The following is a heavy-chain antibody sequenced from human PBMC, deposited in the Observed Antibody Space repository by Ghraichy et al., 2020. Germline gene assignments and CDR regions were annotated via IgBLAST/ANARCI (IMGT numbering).Heavy chain of an antibody. D-gene: IGHD2-2*01. Sequence: GGSLRLSCIASGFTFGSYNMNWVRQAPGKGLEWVASVSSTRRYIYYGESMKGRLTISRDNAQNSLFLQMNSLRAEDSAIYYCVRLISSTAQYDGLDVWGQATTVTVSS. CDR1: GFTFGSYN. V-gene: IGHV3-21*06. CDR3: VRLISSTAQYDGLDV. CDR2: VSSTRRYI. J-gene: IGHJ6*02.